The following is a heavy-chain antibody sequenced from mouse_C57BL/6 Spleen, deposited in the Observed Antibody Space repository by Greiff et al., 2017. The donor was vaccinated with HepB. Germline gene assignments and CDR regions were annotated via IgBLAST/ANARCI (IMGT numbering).Heavy chain of an antibody. J-gene: IGHJ2*01. V-gene: IGHV1-59*01. CDR1: GYTFTSYW. CDR3: ARWAVTTQYYFDY. D-gene: IGHD2-2*01. CDR2: IDPSDSYT. Sequence: VQLQQPGAELVRPGTSVKLSCKASGYTFTSYWMHWVKQRPGQGLEWIGVIDPSDSYTNYNQKFKGKATLTVDTSSSTAYMQLSSLTSEDSAVYYCARWAVTTQYYFDYWGQGTTLTVSS.